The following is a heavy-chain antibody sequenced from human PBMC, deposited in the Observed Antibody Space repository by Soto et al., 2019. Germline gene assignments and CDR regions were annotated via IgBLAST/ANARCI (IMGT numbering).Heavy chain of an antibody. CDR1: GYTFTGYY. CDR2: INPNSGGT. V-gene: IGHV1-2*02. Sequence: ASVKGSCKASGYTFTGYYMHWVRQAPGQGLEWMGWINPNSGGTNYAQKFQGRVTMTRDTSISTAYMELSRLRSDDTAVYYCARTGHYYDYGMAVWGKGTTVTHSS. J-gene: IGHJ6*04. CDR3: ARTGHYYDYGMAV.